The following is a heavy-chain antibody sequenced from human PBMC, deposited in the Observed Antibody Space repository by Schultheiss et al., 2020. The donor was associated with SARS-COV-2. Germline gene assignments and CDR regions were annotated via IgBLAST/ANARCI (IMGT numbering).Heavy chain of an antibody. CDR3: ARETGVVTSYYYYGMDV. CDR2: INPSGGST. CDR1: GYTFTSYY. V-gene: IGHV1-46*01. J-gene: IGHJ6*02. Sequence: ASVKVSCKASGYTFTSYYMHWVRQAPGQGLEWMGIINPSGGSTSYAQKFQGRVTMTRDTSTSTVYMELSSLRSEDTAVYYCARETGVVTSYYYYGMDVWGQGTTVTVSS. D-gene: IGHD4-23*01.